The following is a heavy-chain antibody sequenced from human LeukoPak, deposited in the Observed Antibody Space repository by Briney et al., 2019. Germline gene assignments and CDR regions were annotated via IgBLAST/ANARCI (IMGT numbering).Heavy chain of an antibody. J-gene: IGHJ6*03. CDR2: ISGSGGNT. CDR3: AKDSVKVTTVRRVPHYMDV. CDR1: GFTFSRNG. Sequence: GGSLRLSCAASGFTFSRNGMTWVRQAPGKGLEWVSAISGSGGNTYYADSVKGRFTISRDNSKNTLYLQMNSLRAEDTAVYYCAKDSVKVTTVRRVPHYMDVWGKGTTVTISS. V-gene: IGHV3-23*01. D-gene: IGHD4-17*01.